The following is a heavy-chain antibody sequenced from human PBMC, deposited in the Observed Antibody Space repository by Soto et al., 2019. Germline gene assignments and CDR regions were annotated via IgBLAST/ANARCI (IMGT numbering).Heavy chain of an antibody. V-gene: IGHV3-33*01. D-gene: IGHD3-10*01. CDR3: ARSYYGSGSYAFDI. CDR1: GFTFSTYG. J-gene: IGHJ3*02. Sequence: QVPLVESGGGVVQPGRSLRLSCAASGFTFSTYGMHWVRQAPGKGLEWVAVIWYDGSKTYYVDSVKGRFTISRDNSKNTLYLQMNSLRAEDTAVYYCARSYYGSGSYAFDIWGQGTMVTVSS. CDR2: IWYDGSKT.